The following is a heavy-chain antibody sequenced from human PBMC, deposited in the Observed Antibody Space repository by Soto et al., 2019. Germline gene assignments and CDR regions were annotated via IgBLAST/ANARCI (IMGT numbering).Heavy chain of an antibody. D-gene: IGHD3-22*01. CDR1: GGSIISAGNS. V-gene: IGHV4-30-2*03. CDR2: IYHSGSI. J-gene: IGHJ4*02. CDR3: ARRQAGWLLPQRRCFEY. Sequence: PSLTCSVSGGSIISAGNSWSWIRQPPGKGLEWIGYIYHSGSIYYKPSLKSRVTISVDTSKKQFSLKLSSVTAADTAVYYCARRQAGWLLPQRRCFEYWGQGTLVTVS.